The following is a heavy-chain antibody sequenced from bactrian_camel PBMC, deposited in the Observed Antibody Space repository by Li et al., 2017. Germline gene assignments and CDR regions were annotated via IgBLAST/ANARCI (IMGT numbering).Heavy chain of an antibody. J-gene: IGHJ4*01. CDR1: GSPQVREC. V-gene: IGHV3S63*01. D-gene: IGHD2*01. CDR2: IYHDGRTT. Sequence: HVQLVESGGGSVQAGGSLKLSCGISGSPQVRECMGWFRQAPGKEREGVAFIYHDGRTTYYDPSVKGRFTISRDNAKSTVYLQMDRLKSEDTALYYCATRLSLSDCTYSTPDGCYSHRGQGTQVTVS.